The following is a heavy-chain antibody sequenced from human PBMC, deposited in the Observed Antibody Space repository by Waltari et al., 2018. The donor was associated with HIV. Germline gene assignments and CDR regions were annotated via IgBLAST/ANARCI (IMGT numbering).Heavy chain of an antibody. D-gene: IGHD3-22*01. V-gene: IGHV3-30*01. Sequence: QVQLVESGGGVVQPGRSLRLSCAASGFTFSRYVMHWVRQAPGKGLEWVAVISYDGSNKYYADSVKGRFTISRDNSKNTLYLQMNSLRAEDTAVYYCARDQTMTRAFDIWGQGTMVTVSS. CDR3: ARDQTMTRAFDI. J-gene: IGHJ3*02. CDR1: GFTFSRYV. CDR2: ISYDGSNK.